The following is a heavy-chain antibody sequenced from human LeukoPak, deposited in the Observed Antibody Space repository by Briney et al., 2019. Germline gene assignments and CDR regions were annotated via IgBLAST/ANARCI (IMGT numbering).Heavy chain of an antibody. V-gene: IGHV5-51*01. J-gene: IGHJ4*02. Sequence: PGESVKISCKGSGYSFTSYWIGWVRQMPGKGLEWMGIIYPSDSDTRYSPSFQGQVTISVDKSISTAYLQWSSLKASDTAIYYCAKIDRQYCSRTSCYALDYWGQGTQVTVPS. D-gene: IGHD2-2*01. CDR3: AKIDRQYCSRTSCYALDY. CDR1: GYSFTSYW. CDR2: IYPSDSDT.